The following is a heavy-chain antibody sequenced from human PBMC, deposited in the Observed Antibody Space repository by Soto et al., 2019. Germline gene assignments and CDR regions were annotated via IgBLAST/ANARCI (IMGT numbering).Heavy chain of an antibody. CDR3: TGTGWSVGELMFFDY. CDR1: GFTFSNAW. V-gene: IGHV3-15*01. CDR2: IKSKTDGGTT. Sequence: EVQLVESGGGLVKPGGSLRLSCAASGFTFSNAWMSWVRQAPGKGLEWVGRIKSKTDGGTTDYAAPVKGRFTISRDDSKNTLYLQMNSLKTEDTAVYYCTGTGWSVGELMFFDYWGQGTLVTVSS. D-gene: IGHD2-2*01. J-gene: IGHJ4*02.